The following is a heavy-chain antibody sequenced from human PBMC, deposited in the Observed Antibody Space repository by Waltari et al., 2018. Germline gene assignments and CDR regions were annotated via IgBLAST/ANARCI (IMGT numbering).Heavy chain of an antibody. J-gene: IGHJ4*02. CDR3: ARGGGGGSPVLVY. D-gene: IGHD1-26*01. Sequence: EVQLVESGGGLVKPGGSLRLSCAASGFTFSTYRMNWVRQAPGKGLGWVSSITGGTTNVYYADSGKGRCTISRDNAKNSVYLQMSSLRVEDTAVYYCARGGGGGSPVLVYWGQGTLVTVSS. CDR2: ITGGTTNV. CDR1: GFTFSTYR. V-gene: IGHV3-21*01.